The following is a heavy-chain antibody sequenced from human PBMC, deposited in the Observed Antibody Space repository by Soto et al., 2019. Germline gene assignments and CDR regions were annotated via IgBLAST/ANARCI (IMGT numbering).Heavy chain of an antibody. CDR1: GHTFTSYD. Sequence: QVQLVQSGAEVKKPGASVKVSCKASGHTFTSYDINWVRQATGQGLEWMGWMNPNSGNTGYAQKFQGRVSMSRNTATCSAYVELSRLRSEDTAVYYCGRERSSGWYVDYWGQGTLVTVSS. V-gene: IGHV1-8*01. J-gene: IGHJ4*02. CDR3: GRERSSGWYVDY. D-gene: IGHD6-19*01. CDR2: MNPNSGNT.